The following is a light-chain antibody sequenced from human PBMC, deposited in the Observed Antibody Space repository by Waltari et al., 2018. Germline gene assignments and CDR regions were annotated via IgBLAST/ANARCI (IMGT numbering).Light chain of an antibody. J-gene: IGLJ2*01. V-gene: IGLV2-23*01. CDR1: SSDVGSSNL. Sequence: QSALTQPASVSGSPGQSITISCTGTSSDVGSSNLVSWFQRPPGKAPELLIYEGTKRPSGVSNRFSGSKSGNTASLTISGLQAEDEADYYCCSYASGSTIIFGGGTKLTVL. CDR3: CSYASGSTII. CDR2: EGT.